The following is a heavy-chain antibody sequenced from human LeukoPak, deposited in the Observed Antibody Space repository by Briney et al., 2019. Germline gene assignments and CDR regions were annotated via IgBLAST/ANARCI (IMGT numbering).Heavy chain of an antibody. J-gene: IGHJ4*02. CDR1: GGSFSGYY. D-gene: IGHD6-19*01. CDR2: IYNSGIT. Sequence: SETLSLTCAVYGGSFSGYYWSWIRQPPGKGLEWIGYIYNSGITNYNPSLRSRVTISVDTSKNQFSLKLSSVTAADAAVYFCARSSQGAVAGKFDYWGQGTLVTVSS. V-gene: IGHV4-59*01. CDR3: ARSSQGAVAGKFDY.